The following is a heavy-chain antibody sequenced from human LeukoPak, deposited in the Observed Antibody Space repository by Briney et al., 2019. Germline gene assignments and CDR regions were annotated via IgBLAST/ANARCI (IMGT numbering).Heavy chain of an antibody. V-gene: IGHV1-18*01. J-gene: IGHJ4*02. CDR2: ISAYNGNT. D-gene: IGHD6-19*01. Sequence: ASVKVSCKASGYTFTSYGISWVRQAPGQGLEWMGWISAYNGNTNYAQSLQGRVTVTTDTSTSTAYMELRSLRSDDTAVYYCARFSSGWYFDSWGQGTLVTVFS. CDR1: GYTFTSYG. CDR3: ARFSSGWYFDS.